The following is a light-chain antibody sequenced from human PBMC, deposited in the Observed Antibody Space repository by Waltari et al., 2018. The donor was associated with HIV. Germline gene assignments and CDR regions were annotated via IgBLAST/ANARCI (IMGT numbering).Light chain of an antibody. J-gene: IGLJ2*01. CDR2: RDN. CDR1: NIGGKN. Sequence: SYELTQPLSVSVALGQTATITCGGNNIGGKNVCWYQQKPGQAPVLIIYRDNTRPSGIPERVSGSNSGNTATLTIRRAQAGDEADYYCQVRVSNTVVFGGGTNLTVL. V-gene: IGLV3-9*01. CDR3: QVRVSNTVV.